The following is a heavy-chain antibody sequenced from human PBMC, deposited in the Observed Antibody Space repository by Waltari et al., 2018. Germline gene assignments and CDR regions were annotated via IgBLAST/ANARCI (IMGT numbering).Heavy chain of an antibody. CDR3: ARGGSAAGTFDY. CDR2: IYYSGSP. D-gene: IGHD6-13*01. V-gene: IGHV4-59*01. J-gene: IGHJ4*02. CDR1: GGSISSYY. Sequence: QVQLQESGPGLVKPSETLSLTCTVSGGSISSYYWSWLRPPPGKGLEWIGYIYYSGSPNYNPSLKSRVTISVDTSKNQFSLKLSSVTAADTAVYYCARGGSAAGTFDYWGQGTLVTVSS.